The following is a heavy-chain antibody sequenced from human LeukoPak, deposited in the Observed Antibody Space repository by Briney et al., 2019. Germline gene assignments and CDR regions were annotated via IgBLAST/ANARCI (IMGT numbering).Heavy chain of an antibody. V-gene: IGHV3-53*01. CDR2: IYSGGST. D-gene: IGHD3-22*01. CDR3: ARDRAPWYYYDSSGYYSSLGAFDI. CDR1: GFTVSSNY. J-gene: IGHJ3*02. Sequence: GGSLRLSCAASGFTVSSNYMSWVRQAPGKGLEWVSVIYSGGSTYYADSVEGRFTISRDNSKNTLYLQMNSLRAEDTAVYYCARDRAPWYYYDSSGYYSSLGAFDIWGQGTMVTVSS.